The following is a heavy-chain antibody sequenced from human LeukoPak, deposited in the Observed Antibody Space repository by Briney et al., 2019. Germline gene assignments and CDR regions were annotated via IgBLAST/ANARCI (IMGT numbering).Heavy chain of an antibody. Sequence: ASVTVSFKTSGYTFTGFFMHWVRQAPGQGLEWMGWINPNTGDTNYAQKFQGRVTLTRDTSMRAAYMELSSLTSDDTALYYCTRDVPGYSSEFDFWGQGTLVTVSS. D-gene: IGHD6-19*01. J-gene: IGHJ4*02. CDR2: INPNTGDT. CDR1: GYTFTGFF. V-gene: IGHV1-2*02. CDR3: TRDVPGYSSEFDF.